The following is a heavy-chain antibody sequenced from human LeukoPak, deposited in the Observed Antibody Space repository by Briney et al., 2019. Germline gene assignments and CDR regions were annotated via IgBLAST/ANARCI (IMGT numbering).Heavy chain of an antibody. V-gene: IGHV4-59*01. D-gene: IGHD4-17*01. CDR2: IYYSGST. CDR1: GGSISNYH. J-gene: IGHJ4*02. CDR3: ARDVYYGDPFYYFDY. Sequence: SETLSLTCTVSGGSISNYHWSWIRQPPGKGLEWIGYIYYSGSTNYNPSLKSRVTISVDTSKNQFSLKLSSVTAADTAVYYCARDVYYGDPFYYFDYWGQGTLVTVSS.